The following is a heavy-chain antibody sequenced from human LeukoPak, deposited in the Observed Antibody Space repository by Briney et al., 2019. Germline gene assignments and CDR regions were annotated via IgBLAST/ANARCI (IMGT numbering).Heavy chain of an antibody. V-gene: IGHV1-69*01. CDR1: GGTFSSYA. J-gene: IGHJ4*02. CDR3: ARAKGATPHFDY. Sequence: SVKVSCKASGGTFSSYAISWVRQAPGQGLEWMGGIIPIFGTANYAQKFQGRVTITADESTSTAYMELSSLRSEDTAVYYCARAKGATPHFDYWGQGTLVTVSS. D-gene: IGHD1-26*01. CDR2: IIPIFGTA.